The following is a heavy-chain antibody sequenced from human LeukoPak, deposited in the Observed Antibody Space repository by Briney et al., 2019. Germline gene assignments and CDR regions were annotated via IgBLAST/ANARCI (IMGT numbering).Heavy chain of an antibody. Sequence: SETLSLTCTVSGGSITGSGCYWGWIRQPPGQGLEFIGSIYDSGNTYYKPSLKNRVTISVDTSKNQLSLKLSSVTAADTAVYYCARAPNEGAFDIWGQGTMVSVSS. D-gene: IGHD1-1*01. V-gene: IGHV4-39*07. CDR3: ARAPNEGAFDI. CDR1: GGSITGSGCY. J-gene: IGHJ3*02. CDR2: IYDSGNT.